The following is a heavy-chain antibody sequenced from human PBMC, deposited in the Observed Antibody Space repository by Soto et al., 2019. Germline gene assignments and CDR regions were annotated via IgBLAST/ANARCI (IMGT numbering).Heavy chain of an antibody. V-gene: IGHV3-23*01. Sequence: EVQLLESGGGLVQPGGSLRLSCAASGFTFSSYAMSWVRQAPGKGLEWVSAISGSGGSTYYADSVKGRFTISRDNSENTLYLQMNSLRAEDTAVYYCAKVIESSGWSEGYWGQGTLVTVSS. D-gene: IGHD6-19*01. CDR2: ISGSGGST. CDR3: AKVIESSGWSEGY. CDR1: GFTFSSYA. J-gene: IGHJ4*02.